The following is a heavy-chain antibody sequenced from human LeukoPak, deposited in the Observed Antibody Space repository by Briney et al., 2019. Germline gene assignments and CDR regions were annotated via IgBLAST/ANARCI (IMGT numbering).Heavy chain of an antibody. Sequence: ASVKVSCKGSKYTFTGYYIHWVRQAPGQGLEWMGWVNPNGGDTNYAQKVQGRVTMTTDTSTSTAYMELRSLRSDDTAVYYCAREGRGASSGYYEVDYWGQGTLVTVSS. J-gene: IGHJ4*02. CDR1: KYTFTGYY. CDR2: VNPNGGDT. D-gene: IGHD3-22*01. V-gene: IGHV1-2*02. CDR3: AREGRGASSGYYEVDY.